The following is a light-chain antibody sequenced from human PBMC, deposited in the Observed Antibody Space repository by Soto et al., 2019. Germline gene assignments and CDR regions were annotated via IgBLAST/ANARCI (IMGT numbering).Light chain of an antibody. CDR3: GSFSSSSTLYV. CDR1: SSDVGGYKY. CDR2: EVT. Sequence: QSVLTQPASVSGSPGQSVTISCTGTSSDVGGYKYVSWYQQHPGKAPKLMIYEVTNRPSGVSDRFSGSKSGNTASLTVSGLQAEDEADYYCGSFSSSSTLYVFGTGTKSPS. V-gene: IGLV2-14*01. J-gene: IGLJ1*01.